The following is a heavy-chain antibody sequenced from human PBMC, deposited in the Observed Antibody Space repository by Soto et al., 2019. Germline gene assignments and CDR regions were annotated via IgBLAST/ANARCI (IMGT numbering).Heavy chain of an antibody. Sequence: GGSLRLSCTASGFPFTDYWMHWVRQAPGKGLVWVSRIHPDEVTTSYADSVRGRFTVSRDNVRNTLYLQMNSLRAEDTAMYYCVTLSTAVDGFAFDIWGRGTMVTVSS. CDR2: IHPDEVTT. V-gene: IGHV3-74*01. CDR3: VTLSTAVDGFAFDI. D-gene: IGHD6-19*01. CDR1: GFPFTDYW. J-gene: IGHJ3*02.